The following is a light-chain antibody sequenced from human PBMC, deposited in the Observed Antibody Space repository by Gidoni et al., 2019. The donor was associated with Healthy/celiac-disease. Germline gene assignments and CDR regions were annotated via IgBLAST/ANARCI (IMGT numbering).Light chain of an antibody. Sequence: DIQMTQSQSSLSASVGDRVTITCRASQSISNYLAWYQQKPGKVPKLLLYASSTLQSGVPSRCSGSGAAEDFTPTSSRLQPEDVATYYCQKYNSAPFTFGPGTKVEIK. CDR2: ASS. CDR3: QKYNSAPFT. CDR1: QSISNY. V-gene: IGKV1-27*01. J-gene: IGKJ3*01.